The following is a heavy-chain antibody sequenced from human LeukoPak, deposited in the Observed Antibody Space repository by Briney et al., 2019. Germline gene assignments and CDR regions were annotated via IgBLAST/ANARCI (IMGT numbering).Heavy chain of an antibody. V-gene: IGHV4-59*01. CDR2: IYYSGST. Sequence: SETLSLTCTVSGGSISSYYWSWIRQPPGKGLEWIGYIYYSGSTNYNPSLKSRVTISVDTSKNQFSLKLSSVTAADTAVYYCARAETYDFWSGYYSWFDPWGQGTLVTVSS. CDR1: GGSISSYY. D-gene: IGHD3-3*01. J-gene: IGHJ5*02. CDR3: ARAETYDFWSGYYSWFDP.